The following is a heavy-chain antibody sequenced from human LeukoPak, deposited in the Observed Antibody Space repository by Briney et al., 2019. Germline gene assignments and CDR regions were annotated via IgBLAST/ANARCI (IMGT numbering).Heavy chain of an antibody. CDR1: GGTFSSYA. CDR3: ARVIGDTAMVGDWYFDL. CDR2: IIPIFGTA. J-gene: IGHJ2*01. Sequence: ASVKVSFKGSGGTFSSYAISWVRQAPGQGGEWMGGIIPIFGTANYTQKFQGRVTITADESTSTAYMELSSLRSEDTAVYYCARVIGDTAMVGDWYFDLWGRGPLVTVSS. D-gene: IGHD5-18*01. V-gene: IGHV1-69*13.